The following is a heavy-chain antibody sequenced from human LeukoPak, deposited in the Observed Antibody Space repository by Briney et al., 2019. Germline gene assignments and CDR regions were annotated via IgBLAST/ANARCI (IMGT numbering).Heavy chain of an antibody. V-gene: IGHV4-39*07. CDR1: GGSISSSSYY. Sequence: PSETLSLTCTVSGGSISSSSYYWGWIRQPPGKGLEWIGEINHSGSTNYNPSLKSRVTISVDTSKNQFSLKLSSVTAADTAVYYCARVPQRRIEYSSSYWFDPWGQGTLVTVSS. CDR2: INHSGST. CDR3: ARVPQRRIEYSSSYWFDP. D-gene: IGHD6-6*01. J-gene: IGHJ5*02.